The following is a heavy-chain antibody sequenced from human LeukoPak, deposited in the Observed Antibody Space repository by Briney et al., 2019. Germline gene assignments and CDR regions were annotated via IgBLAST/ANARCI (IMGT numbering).Heavy chain of an antibody. Sequence: GGSLRLSCAASGFTVSSNYMNWVRQAPGKGLEWVSVIYSGGDTFYADSVKGRFTISRDNSKNTPYLQMNSLRAEDTAVYYCVRDRGAYYYDTGYWGQGTLVTVSS. D-gene: IGHD3-22*01. J-gene: IGHJ4*02. CDR2: IYSGGDT. V-gene: IGHV3-66*01. CDR3: VRDRGAYYYDTGY. CDR1: GFTVSSNY.